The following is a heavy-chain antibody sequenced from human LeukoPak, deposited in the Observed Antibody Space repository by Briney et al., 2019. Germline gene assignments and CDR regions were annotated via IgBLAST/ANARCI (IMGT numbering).Heavy chain of an antibody. Sequence: SETLSLTCTVSGDSISGYYWSWIRQSPGKGLEWVGYIYYSGDTNYNPSLKSRVAMSVDTSKNQFSLKLRSVTAADTAVYYCARDRETGGVFDYWGQGTLVTVSS. J-gene: IGHJ4*02. V-gene: IGHV4-59*01. CDR1: GDSISGYY. CDR2: IYYSGDT. CDR3: ARDRETGGVFDY. D-gene: IGHD7-27*01.